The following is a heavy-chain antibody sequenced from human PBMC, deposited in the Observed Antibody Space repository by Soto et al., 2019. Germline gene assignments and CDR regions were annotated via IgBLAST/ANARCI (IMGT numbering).Heavy chain of an antibody. CDR2: ITGSGGST. J-gene: IGHJ6*02. V-gene: IGHV3-23*01. Sequence: GGSLRLSCAASGFIFSSYAMSWVRQAPGKGMEWVSSITGSGGSTYYADSVKGRFSTSRDNTRNSFYLNMDSLRVGDTATYYCVRGTPTPGMAIWGRGTTVTVSS. CDR1: GFIFSSYA. D-gene: IGHD1-1*01. CDR3: VRGTPTPGMAI.